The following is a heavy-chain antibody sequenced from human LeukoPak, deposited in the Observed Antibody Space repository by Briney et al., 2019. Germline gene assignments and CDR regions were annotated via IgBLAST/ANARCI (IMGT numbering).Heavy chain of an antibody. CDR1: GGSISSSSYY. CDR2: SYYSGRT. V-gene: IGHV4-39*01. Sequence: KPSETVSLTCTVSGGSISSSSYYWGWSRQPPGKGLVWIGSSYYSGRTYYNPSLKSRVTICIDTSKTQFSMKMSHVTAADTAVYHSARRLPNDYVWGSYRYDDAFDIWGQGTMVTVSS. CDR3: ARRLPNDYVWGSYRYDDAFDI. J-gene: IGHJ3*02. D-gene: IGHD3-16*02.